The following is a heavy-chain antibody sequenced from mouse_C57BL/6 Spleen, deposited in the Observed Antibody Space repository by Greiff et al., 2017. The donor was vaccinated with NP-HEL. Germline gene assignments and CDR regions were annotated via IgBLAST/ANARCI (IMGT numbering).Heavy chain of an antibody. CDR2: IYPGNSDT. CDR3: TSGDGYYRMDAMDY. Sequence: VQLQQSGTVLARPGASVKMSCKTSGYTFTSYWMHWVKQRPGQGLEWIGAIYPGNSDTSYNQKFKGKAKLTAVTSASTAYMELSSLTNEDSAVYYSTSGDGYYRMDAMDYWGQGTSVTVSS. V-gene: IGHV1-5*01. J-gene: IGHJ4*01. CDR1: GYTFTSYW. D-gene: IGHD2-3*01.